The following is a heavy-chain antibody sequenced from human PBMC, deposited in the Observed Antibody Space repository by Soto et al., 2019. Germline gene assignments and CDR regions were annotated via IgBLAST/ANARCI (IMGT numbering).Heavy chain of an antibody. Sequence: SETLSLTCTVSGGSISSYYWSWIRQPPGKGLEWIGYIYYSGSTNYNPSLKSRVTISVDTSKNQFSLKLSSVTAADTAVYYCARDVDWDDKNQAFDIWGQGTMVTVSS. J-gene: IGHJ3*02. V-gene: IGHV4-59*01. D-gene: IGHD3-22*01. CDR2: IYYSGST. CDR3: ARDVDWDDKNQAFDI. CDR1: GGSISSYY.